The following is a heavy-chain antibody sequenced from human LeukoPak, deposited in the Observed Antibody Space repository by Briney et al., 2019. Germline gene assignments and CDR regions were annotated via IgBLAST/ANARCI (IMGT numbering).Heavy chain of an antibody. CDR3: ARDPGYSSGWFDY. CDR2: ISASSNFI. J-gene: IGHJ4*02. CDR1: GLTFGDYA. Sequence: PGGSLRLSCTASGLTFGDYAMSWFRQAPGKGLEWVSSISASSNFISYADSVKGRFTISRDNAKKSLYLQMNSVRAEDTAVYYCARDPGYSSGWFDYWGQGALVTVSS. D-gene: IGHD6-19*01. V-gene: IGHV3-21*01.